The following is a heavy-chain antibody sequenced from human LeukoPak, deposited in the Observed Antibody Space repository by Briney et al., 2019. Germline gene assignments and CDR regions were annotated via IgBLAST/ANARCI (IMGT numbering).Heavy chain of an antibody. CDR1: GGSISHYY. Sequence: NPSETLSLTCTVSGGSISHYYWSWIRQPPGMGPEWIGYIYSSGSTNYNPSLKSRVTISVDTSKNQLSLKVNSVTAADTAVYYCARGSGWFGYWGQGSQVTVSS. D-gene: IGHD6-19*01. CDR2: IYSSGST. CDR3: ARGSGWFGY. V-gene: IGHV4-59*01. J-gene: IGHJ5*01.